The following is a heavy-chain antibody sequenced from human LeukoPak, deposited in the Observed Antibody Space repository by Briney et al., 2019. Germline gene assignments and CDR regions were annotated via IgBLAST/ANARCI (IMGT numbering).Heavy chain of an antibody. CDR2: FSGSGGST. CDR1: GFTFSSYA. CDR3: AKDYYDILTGGMDV. Sequence: PGGSLRLSCAASGFTFSSYAMSWVRQAPGKGLEWVSAFSGSGGSTYYADSVKGRFTISRDNSKNTLYLQMNSLRAEDTAVYYCAKDYYDILTGGMDVWGKGTTVTVSS. V-gene: IGHV3-23*01. J-gene: IGHJ6*04. D-gene: IGHD3-9*01.